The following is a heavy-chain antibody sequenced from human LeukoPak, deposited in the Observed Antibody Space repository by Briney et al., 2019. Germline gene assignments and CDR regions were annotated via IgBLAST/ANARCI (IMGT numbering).Heavy chain of an antibody. CDR3: AKHLLRYFDWLLPPIDY. D-gene: IGHD3-9*01. Sequence: PGRSLRLSCAASGFTFSSYGMHWVRHAPGKGLEWVSVISYDGSNKYYADSVKGRFTISRDNSKTTLYLQMNSLRAEDTAVYYCAKHLLRYFDWLLPPIDYWGQGTLVTVSS. CDR2: ISYDGSNK. V-gene: IGHV3-30*18. CDR1: GFTFSSYG. J-gene: IGHJ4*02.